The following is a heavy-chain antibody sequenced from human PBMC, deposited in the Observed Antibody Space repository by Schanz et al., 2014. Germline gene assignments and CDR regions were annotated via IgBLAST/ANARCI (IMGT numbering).Heavy chain of an antibody. Sequence: QVQLVESGGGLVKPGGSLRLSCAASGFIFSDYYMAWIRQAPGKGLVWVSRINGDGSNTNYADSVKGRFTISRDNSKNTLYLQMNSLRAEDTAVYYCAKGRFGELSAFDIWGQGTMVTVSS. V-gene: IGHV3-11*01. D-gene: IGHD3-10*01. J-gene: IGHJ3*02. CDR1: GFIFSDYY. CDR3: AKGRFGELSAFDI. CDR2: INGDGSNT.